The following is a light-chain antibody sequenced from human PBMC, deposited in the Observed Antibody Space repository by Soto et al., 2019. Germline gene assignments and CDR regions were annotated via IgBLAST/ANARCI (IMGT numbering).Light chain of an antibody. CDR1: QSVSSSY. Sequence: EIVMTQSPATLSVSLGERATLSCRASQSVSSSYLAWYQQKPGQAPRLLIYGASSRATGIPDRFSGSGSGTDFTLTISRLEPEDFAVYYCQQYGSSPPTFGQGTKVDIK. J-gene: IGKJ2*01. CDR2: GAS. V-gene: IGKV3-20*01. CDR3: QQYGSSPPT.